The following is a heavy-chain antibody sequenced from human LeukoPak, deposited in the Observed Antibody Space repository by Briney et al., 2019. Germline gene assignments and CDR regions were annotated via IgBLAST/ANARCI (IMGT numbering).Heavy chain of an antibody. CDR3: VRHTGGKNSASAAFDS. CDR2: IYYGGTT. CDR1: GDSINSNQFY. Sequence: PSETLSLTCVVSGDSINSNQFYWGWVRQPPGKGLEWIGSIYYGGTTYFNPSLKSRVAISVDSSKGQFSLKLRSVTAADTALYFCVRHTGGKNSASAAFDSWGQGILVTVSS. V-gene: IGHV4-39*01. J-gene: IGHJ4*02. D-gene: IGHD1-26*01.